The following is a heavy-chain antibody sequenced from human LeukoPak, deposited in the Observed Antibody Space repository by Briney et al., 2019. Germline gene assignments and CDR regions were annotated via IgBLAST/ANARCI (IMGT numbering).Heavy chain of an antibody. D-gene: IGHD6-6*01. Sequence: ASVKVSCKASGYTFTSYDINWVRQAPGQGLEWMGWISAYSGNTNYAQKLQGRVTMTTDTSTSTAYMELRSLRSDDTAVYYCARGSSSPGYYYYGMDVWGQGTTVTVSS. CDR3: ARGSSSPGYYYYGMDV. CDR1: GYTFTSYD. V-gene: IGHV1-18*01. CDR2: ISAYSGNT. J-gene: IGHJ6*02.